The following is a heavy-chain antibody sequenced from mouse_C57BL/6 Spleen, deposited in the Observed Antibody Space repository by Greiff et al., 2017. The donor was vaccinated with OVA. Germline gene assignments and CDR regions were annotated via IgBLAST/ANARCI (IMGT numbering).Heavy chain of an antibody. V-gene: IGHV3-6*01. CDR1: GYSITSGYY. CDR2: ISYDGSN. CDR3: ARGELREGYFDV. J-gene: IGHJ1*03. Sequence: EVQRVESGPGLVKPSQSLSLTCSVTGYSITSGYYWNWIRQFPGNKLEWMGYISYDGSNNYNPSLKNRISITRDTSKNQFFLKLNSVTTEDTATYYCARGELREGYFDVWGTGTTVTVSS. D-gene: IGHD1-1*01.